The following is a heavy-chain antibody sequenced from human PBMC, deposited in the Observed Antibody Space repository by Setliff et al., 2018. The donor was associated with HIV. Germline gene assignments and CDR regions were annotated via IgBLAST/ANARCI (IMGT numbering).Heavy chain of an antibody. CDR2: IYTSGST. J-gene: IGHJ4*02. V-gene: IGHV4-61*02. CDR3: ARGPPFAY. CDR1: GGSISSGSYY. Sequence: SETLSLTCTVSGGSISSGSYYWSWIRQPAGKGLEWIGRIYTSGSTNYTPSLKSRVTISEYTSRHQFSLKLTSVTADDTGIYYCARGPPFAYWGQGTLVTVSS.